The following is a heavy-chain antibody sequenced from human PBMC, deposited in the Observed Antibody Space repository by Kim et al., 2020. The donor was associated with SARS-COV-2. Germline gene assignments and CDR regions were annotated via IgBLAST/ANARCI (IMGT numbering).Heavy chain of an antibody. CDR2: INSDGSST. Sequence: GGSLRLSCAASGFTFSSYWMHWVRQAPGKGLVWVSRINSDGSSTSYADSVKGRFTISRDNAKNTLYLQMNSLRAEDTAVYYCARAPTYYYGSGSPFYFDYWGQGTLVTVSS. D-gene: IGHD3-10*01. V-gene: IGHV3-74*01. CDR3: ARAPTYYYGSGSPFYFDY. J-gene: IGHJ4*02. CDR1: GFTFSSYW.